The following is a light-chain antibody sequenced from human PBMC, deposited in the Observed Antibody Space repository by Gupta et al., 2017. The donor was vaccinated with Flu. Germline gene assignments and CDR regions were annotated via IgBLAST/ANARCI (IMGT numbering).Light chain of an antibody. Sequence: SYVLTQPPSASVAPGQPARITCGGNNIGRKSVHWYQQKPGQAPVLVVHDDSDRPSGIPERFSGSNSGNTATLTISRVEAGDEADYYCQVWDTSSDHVVFGGGTKLTVL. J-gene: IGLJ2*01. CDR2: DDS. CDR1: NIGRKS. CDR3: QVWDTSSDHVV. V-gene: IGLV3-21*02.